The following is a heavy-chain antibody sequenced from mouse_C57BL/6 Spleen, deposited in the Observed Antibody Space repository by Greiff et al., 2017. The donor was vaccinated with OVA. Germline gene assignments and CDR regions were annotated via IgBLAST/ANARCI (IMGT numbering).Heavy chain of an antibody. D-gene: IGHD3-1*01. CDR3: ARRTQLGFFDY. CDR2: IYPGDGDT. J-gene: IGHJ2*01. Sequence: QVQLQQSGPELVKPGASVKISCKASGYAFSSSWMNWVKQRPGKGLEWIGRIYPGDGDTNYNGKFKGKATLTADKSSSKASMQLSSLTSEDSAVYFCARRTQLGFFDYWGQGTTLTVSS. V-gene: IGHV1-82*01. CDR1: GYAFSSSW.